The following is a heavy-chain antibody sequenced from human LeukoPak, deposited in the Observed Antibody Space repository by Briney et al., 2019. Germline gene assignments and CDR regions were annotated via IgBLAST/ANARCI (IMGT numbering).Heavy chain of an antibody. CDR2: IYYSGST. J-gene: IGHJ6*02. CDR3: ARGIVGSGWDLPSLPLGYGMDV. Sequence: KPSETLSLTCTVSGGSISSGDYYWSWIRQPPGKGLEWIGYIYYSGSTYYNPSLKSRVTISVDTSKNQFSLKLSSVTAADTAVYYCARGIVGSGWDLPSLPLGYGMDVWGQGTTVTVSS. D-gene: IGHD6-19*01. CDR1: GGSISSGDYY. V-gene: IGHV4-30-4*01.